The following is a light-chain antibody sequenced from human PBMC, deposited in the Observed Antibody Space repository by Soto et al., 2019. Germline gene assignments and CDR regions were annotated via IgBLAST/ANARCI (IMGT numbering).Light chain of an antibody. V-gene: IGLV2-14*01. CDR3: SSYTTNKTLL. Sequence: QSALNQPASVSGSPGESITISCPGTSSDVGAYNFVSWYQQHRGKAPKLIFYEVSNRPPGLSDRFSGSKSGTTASLTISGLQAEDEADYFCSSYTTNKTLLFGGGTK. J-gene: IGLJ2*01. CDR2: EVS. CDR1: SSDVGAYNF.